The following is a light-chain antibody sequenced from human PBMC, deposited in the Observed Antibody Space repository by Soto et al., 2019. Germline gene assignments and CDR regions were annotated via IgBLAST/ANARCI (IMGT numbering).Light chain of an antibody. V-gene: IGLV1-44*01. CDR3: SAWDDRLGGLV. Sequence: QSVLTQPPSASGTPGQRVTIACSGGSSNTGTNAVNWYQHVPGTAPKHLIYNNDRRPSGVPDRFSASKSGTSASLAISGLQSAEEADYYCSAWDDRLGGLVFGGGTKLTVL. J-gene: IGLJ2*01. CDR2: NND. CDR1: SSNTGTNA.